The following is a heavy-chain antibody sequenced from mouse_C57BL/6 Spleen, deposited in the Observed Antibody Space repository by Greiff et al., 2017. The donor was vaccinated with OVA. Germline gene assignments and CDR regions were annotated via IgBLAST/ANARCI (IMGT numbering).Heavy chain of an antibody. D-gene: IGHD2-4*01. J-gene: IGHJ2*01. CDR1: GYTFTSYW. Sequence: QVQLQQPGAELVRPGSSVKLSCKASGYTFTSYWMHWVKQRPIQGLEWIGNIDPSDSETHYNQKFKDKATLTVDKSSSTAYMQLSSLTSEDSAVYYCARYDYDEYFDYWGQGTTLTVSS. CDR2: IDPSDSET. V-gene: IGHV1-52*01. CDR3: ARYDYDEYFDY.